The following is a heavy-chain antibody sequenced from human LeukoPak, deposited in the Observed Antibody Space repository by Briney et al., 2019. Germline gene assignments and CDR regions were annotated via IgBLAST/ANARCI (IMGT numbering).Heavy chain of an antibody. J-gene: IGHJ3*02. Sequence: PSETLSLTCDVFGGSFTDYYLTWIRQPPGTGLEWIGNIFYSGSTYYSPSLKSRVTISVDTSKNQFSLKLSSVTAADTAVYYCARVVGDYYDSYAFDIWGQGTMVTVSS. CDR3: ARVVGDYYDSYAFDI. CDR2: IFYSGST. CDR1: GGSFTDYY. D-gene: IGHD3-22*01. V-gene: IGHV4-59*01.